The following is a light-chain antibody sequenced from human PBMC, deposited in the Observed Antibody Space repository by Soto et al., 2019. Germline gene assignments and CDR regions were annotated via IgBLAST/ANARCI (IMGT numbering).Light chain of an antibody. CDR1: SSDVGGYNY. Sequence: QSALTQRASVSGSPGQSITISCTGTSSDVGGYNYVSWYQQHPGKAPKLMIYEVSNRPSGVSSRFSGSKSGNTASLTISGLQAEDEADYYCSSYTRSSALVLFGGGTKLTVL. J-gene: IGLJ2*01. CDR3: SSYTRSSALVL. CDR2: EVS. V-gene: IGLV2-14*01.